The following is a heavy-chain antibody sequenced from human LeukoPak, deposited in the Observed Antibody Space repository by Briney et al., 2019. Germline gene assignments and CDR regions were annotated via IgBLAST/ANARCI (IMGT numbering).Heavy chain of an antibody. CDR3: ARDDYSNYGATNDY. CDR2: ISSSSSYI. D-gene: IGHD4-11*01. V-gene: IGHV3-21*01. CDR1: GFTFSSYS. J-gene: IGHJ4*02. Sequence: GGSLRLSCAASGFTFSSYSMNWVRQSPGKGLEWVSSISSSSSYIYYADSVKGRFTISRDNAKNSLYLQMNSLRAEDTAVYYGARDDYSNYGATNDYWGQGTLVTVSS.